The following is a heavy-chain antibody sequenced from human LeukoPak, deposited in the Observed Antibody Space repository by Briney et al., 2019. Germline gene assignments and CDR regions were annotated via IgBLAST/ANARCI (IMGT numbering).Heavy chain of an antibody. CDR3: ARDEAVNWFDP. CDR2: IKHDGSEK. D-gene: IGHD6-19*01. J-gene: IGHJ5*02. V-gene: IGHV3-7*05. Sequence: PGGSLRLSCAASGFTFSSYWVNWVRQAPGKGLEWVANIKHDGSEKYYVDSVRGRLTTSRDNAKNSLYLQMNSLRPEDTAVYYCARDEAVNWFDPWGQGTLVTVSS. CDR1: GFTFSSYW.